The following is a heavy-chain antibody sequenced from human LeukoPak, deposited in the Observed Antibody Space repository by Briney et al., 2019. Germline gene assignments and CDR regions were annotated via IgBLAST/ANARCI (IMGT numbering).Heavy chain of an antibody. CDR3: ATGFSRDQQWLAPLYYMDV. CDR2: VDPEDGET. Sequence: ASVKISCKASGYTFTDYYMHWVQQAPGKGLEWMGRVDPEDGETIYAEKFQGRVTIAADTSTDTGYMELCSLRSQDTAVYYCATGFSRDQQWLAPLYYMDVWGKGTTVTVSS. D-gene: IGHD6-19*01. J-gene: IGHJ6*03. CDR1: GYTFTDYY. V-gene: IGHV1-69-2*01.